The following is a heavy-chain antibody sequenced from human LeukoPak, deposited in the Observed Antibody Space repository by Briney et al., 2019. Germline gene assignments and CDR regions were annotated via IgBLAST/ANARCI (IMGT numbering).Heavy chain of an antibody. CDR3: SRLRGYSYGYADY. J-gene: IGHJ4*02. CDR2: ISNSGITV. V-gene: IGHV3-48*04. Sequence: GGSLRLSCAASGFTISSYSVNWVRQAPGKGLEWVSYISNSGITVDYADSVKGRFTISRDNAKNLMYLQMNGLRAEDTAVYYCSRLRGYSYGYADYWGQGTLVTVSS. D-gene: IGHD5-18*01. CDR1: GFTISSYS.